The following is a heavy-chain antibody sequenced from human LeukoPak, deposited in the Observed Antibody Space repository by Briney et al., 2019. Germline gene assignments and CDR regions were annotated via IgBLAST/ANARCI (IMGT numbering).Heavy chain of an antibody. V-gene: IGHV3-7*01. CDR3: ARNQLRLDY. J-gene: IGHJ4*02. Sequence: PGGSLTLSCAASGFTFSTYWMSWVGQAPGKGLEVVANIKQDGSEKYYVDPVKGRFTISRDNAKNSLYLQVNSLRAEDTAVYYCARNQLRLDYWGQGTLVTVSS. D-gene: IGHD1-1*01. CDR1: GFTFSTYW. CDR2: IKQDGSEK.